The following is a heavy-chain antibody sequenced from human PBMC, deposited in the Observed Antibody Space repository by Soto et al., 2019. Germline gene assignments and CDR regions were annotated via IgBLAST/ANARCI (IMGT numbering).Heavy chain of an antibody. J-gene: IGHJ6*01. CDR1: GYTFISYG. V-gene: IGHV1-18*01. CDR3: ARDRPTSSIRARDYYYAMDV. CDR2: ISSYNGNT. D-gene: IGHD6-6*01. Sequence: QVQLVQSGAEVKKPGASVKVSCKASGYTFISYGISWVRQAPGQGLEWMGWISSYNGNTNYAQQLQGRVTMTTDTSTTTAYMELRSLRSDDTAVYYCARDRPTSSIRARDYYYAMDVWWQGTTGTVSS.